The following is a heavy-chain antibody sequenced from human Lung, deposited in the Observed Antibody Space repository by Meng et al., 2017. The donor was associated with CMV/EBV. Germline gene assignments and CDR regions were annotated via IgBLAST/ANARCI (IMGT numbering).Heavy chain of an antibody. CDR2: ISSSGRTT. Sequence: GGSLRLXCEASEFTFSDYYMSWIRQAPGRGLQCVSYISSSGRTTNYADSVQGRFTVSRDNAKNSLFLEMSSLRAEDTAVYYCARLLKRARFPYDYLGREVWGLGTXVNV. D-gene: IGHD1-26*01. J-gene: IGHJ6*02. CDR3: ARLLKRARFPYDYLGREV. CDR1: EFTFSDYY. V-gene: IGHV3-11*01.